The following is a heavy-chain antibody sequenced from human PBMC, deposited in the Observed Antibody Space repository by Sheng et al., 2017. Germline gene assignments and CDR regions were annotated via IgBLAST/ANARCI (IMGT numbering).Heavy chain of an antibody. CDR2: ISESGGST. V-gene: IGHV3-23*04. CDR1: GFTFSSYA. J-gene: IGHJ4*02. D-gene: IGHD6-19*01. CDR3: AKDRGGSGWYFDY. Sequence: EVQLVESGGGLVQPGGSLRLSCAASGFTFSSYAMSWVRQAPGKGLEWVSSISESGGSTYYVDSVKGRFTISRDNSKNTLYLQMNSLRAEDTALYYCAKDRGGSGWYFDYWGQGTLVTVSS.